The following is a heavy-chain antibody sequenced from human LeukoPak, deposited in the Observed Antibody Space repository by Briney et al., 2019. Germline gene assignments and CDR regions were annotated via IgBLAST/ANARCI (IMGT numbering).Heavy chain of an antibody. CDR2: IYYSGST. V-gene: IGHV4-39*01. CDR3: ARSITRWLQLDYYYYYMDV. J-gene: IGHJ6*03. D-gene: IGHD5-24*01. CDR1: GGSISSSSYY. Sequence: PSETLSLTCTVSGGSISSSSYYWGWIRQPPGQGLEWIGSIYYSGSTYYNPSLKSRVTISVDTSKNQFSLKLSSVTAADTAVYYCARSITRWLQLDYYYYYMDVWGKGTTVTVSS.